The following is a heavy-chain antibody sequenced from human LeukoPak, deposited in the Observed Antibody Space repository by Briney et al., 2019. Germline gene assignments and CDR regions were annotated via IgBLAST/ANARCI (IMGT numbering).Heavy chain of an antibody. CDR3: ARVRYCNIGSCRADP. J-gene: IGHJ5*02. D-gene: IGHD2-15*01. CDR2: ISNSDSSI. Sequence: GGSLRLSCAASGFIFSDYYMSWIRQAPGKGLEVVSYISNSDSSINYADSVKGRFTISRDNAKNSLFLHMNSLRAEDTAIYYCARVRYCNIGSCRADPWGQGTLVTVSS. V-gene: IGHV3-11*01. CDR1: GFIFSDYY.